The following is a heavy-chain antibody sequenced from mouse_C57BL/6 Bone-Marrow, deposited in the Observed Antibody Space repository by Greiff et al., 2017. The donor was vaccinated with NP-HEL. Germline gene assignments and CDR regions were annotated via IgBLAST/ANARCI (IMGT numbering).Heavy chain of an antibody. Sequence: EVNLVESGGDLVKPGGSLKLSCAASGFTFSSYGMSWVRQTPDKRLEWVATISSGGSYTYYPDSVKGRFTISRDNAKNTLYLQMSSLKSEDTAMYYCARLLLPFDYWGQGTTLTVSS. D-gene: IGHD1-1*01. CDR3: ARLLLPFDY. CDR1: GFTFSSYG. J-gene: IGHJ2*01. CDR2: ISSGGSYT. V-gene: IGHV5-6*01.